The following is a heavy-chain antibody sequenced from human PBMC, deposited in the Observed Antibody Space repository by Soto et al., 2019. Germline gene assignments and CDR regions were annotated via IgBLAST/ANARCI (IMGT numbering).Heavy chain of an antibody. Sequence: GGSLRLSCAASDFDFSSYGIHWARQAPGKGLEWVAASSYDGRETFYADSAKGRFTVSKEMSKNTAFLQMNALRHEDTAVYFCARDSGWPILNFDNWGQGTLVTVSS. CDR2: SSYDGRET. V-gene: IGHV3-30*03. D-gene: IGHD3-10*01. CDR3: ARDSGWPILNFDN. J-gene: IGHJ4*02. CDR1: DFDFSSYG.